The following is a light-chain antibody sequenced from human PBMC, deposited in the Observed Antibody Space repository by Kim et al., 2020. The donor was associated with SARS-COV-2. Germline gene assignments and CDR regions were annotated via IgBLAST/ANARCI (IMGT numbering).Light chain of an antibody. J-gene: IGLJ3*02. CDR2: EVD. CDR3: SSYVGSDRVV. CDR1: SSDVGAYNN. Sequence: GRSVTISCTGTSSDVGAYNNVSWYQQHPGKAPKVMVYEVDKRPSGVPDRFSGSKSGNTASLTVSGLQAEDEADYYCSSYVGSDRVVFGGGTQLTVL. V-gene: IGLV2-8*01.